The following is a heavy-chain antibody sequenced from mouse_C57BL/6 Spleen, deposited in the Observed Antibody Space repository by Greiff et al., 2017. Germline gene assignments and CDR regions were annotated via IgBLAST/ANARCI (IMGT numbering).Heavy chain of an antibody. V-gene: IGHV1-5*01. CDR3: ARSPLYGSSYGYFDV. D-gene: IGHD1-1*01. J-gene: IGHJ1*03. CDR2: IYPGNSDT. CDR1: GYTFTSYW. Sequence: VQLQQSGTVLARPGASVKMSCKTSGYTFTSYWMHWVKQRPGQGLEWIGAIYPGNSDTSYNQKFKSKATLTVDKPSSTAYMQLSSLTSEDSAVYYCARSPLYGSSYGYFDVWGTGTTVTVSS.